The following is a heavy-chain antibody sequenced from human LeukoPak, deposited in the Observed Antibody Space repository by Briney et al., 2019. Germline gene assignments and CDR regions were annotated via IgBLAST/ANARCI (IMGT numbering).Heavy chain of an antibody. CDR3: ARPQLVASSGWIYFDY. Sequence: ASVKVSCKASGYTFTGYYMHWVRQAPGRGLEWMERINPNSGGTNYAQKFQGRVTMTRDTSISTAYMELSRLRSDDTAVYYCARPQLVASSGWIYFDYWGQGTLVTVSS. J-gene: IGHJ4*02. V-gene: IGHV1-2*06. D-gene: IGHD6-19*01. CDR2: INPNSGGT. CDR1: GYTFTGYY.